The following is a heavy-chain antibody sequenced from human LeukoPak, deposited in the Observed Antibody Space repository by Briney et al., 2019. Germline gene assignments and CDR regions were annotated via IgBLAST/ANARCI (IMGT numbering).Heavy chain of an antibody. CDR1: GFNFSNYG. CDR2: ISNDGTHK. V-gene: IGHV3-30*03. J-gene: IGHJ1*01. CDR3: ASDSYSPEYFQH. D-gene: IGHD2-15*01. Sequence: PGGSLRLSCAASGFNFSNYGMHWVRQAPGKGLEWVALISNDGTHKYYADSVKGRFTISRDNSKNTLDLQMNSLRAEDTAVYYCASDSYSPEYFQHWGQGTLVTVSS.